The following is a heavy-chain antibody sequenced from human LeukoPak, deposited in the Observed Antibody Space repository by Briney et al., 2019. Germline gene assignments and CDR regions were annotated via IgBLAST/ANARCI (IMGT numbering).Heavy chain of an antibody. CDR2: VYYSGST. CDR3: TRDSPDCGSTTCYKDWFDP. J-gene: IGHJ5*02. D-gene: IGHD2-2*02. Sequence: SETLSLTCAVYGGSFSGYYWGWIRQPPGKGLQWIGSVYYSGSTYYNPSLQSRVTISVDTSKNHFSLKLSSVTAADTAVYYCTRDSPDCGSTTCYKDWFDPWGQGTLVTVSS. V-gene: IGHV4-34*01. CDR1: GGSFSGYY.